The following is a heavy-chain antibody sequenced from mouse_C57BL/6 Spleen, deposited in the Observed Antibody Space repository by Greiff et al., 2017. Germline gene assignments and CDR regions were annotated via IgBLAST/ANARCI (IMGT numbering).Heavy chain of an antibody. J-gene: IGHJ4*01. CDR1: GYTFTSYG. CDR2: IYPRSGNT. V-gene: IGHV1-81*01. CDR3: ARGEVYDGYYDAMDY. Sequence: VKLMESGAELARPGASVKLSCKASGYTFTSYGISWVKQRTGQGLEWIGEIYPRSGNTYYNEKFKGKATLTADKSSSTAYMELRSLTSEDSAVYFCARGEVYDGYYDAMDYWGQGTSVTVSS. D-gene: IGHD2-3*01.